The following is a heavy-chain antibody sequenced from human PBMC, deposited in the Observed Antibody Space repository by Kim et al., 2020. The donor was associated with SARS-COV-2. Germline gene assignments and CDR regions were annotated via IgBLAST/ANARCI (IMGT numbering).Heavy chain of an antibody. CDR3: ARDRRDYFGSGRFYTDA. CDR1: GFTFSTYD. V-gene: IGHV3-48*03. D-gene: IGHD3-10*01. J-gene: IGHJ3*01. Sequence: GGSLRLSCAASGFTFSTYDMVWVRQAPGKGLKLLSYIRSSSSPIYYADLAKGRFTISRDDAKSSLYLQLNNLRAEDTAVYYCARDRRDYFGSGRFYTDA. CDR2: IRSSSSPI.